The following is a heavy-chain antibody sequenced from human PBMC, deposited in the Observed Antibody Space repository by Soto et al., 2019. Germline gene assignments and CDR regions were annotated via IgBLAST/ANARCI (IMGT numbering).Heavy chain of an antibody. V-gene: IGHV3-21*01. CDR3: ARRRGCSGGSCFKSHDFDY. D-gene: IGHD2-15*01. CDR1: GFTFSSYS. Sequence: GGSLRLSCAASGFTFSSYSMNWVRQAPGKGLEWVSSISSSSSYIYYADSVKGRFTISRDNAKNSLYLQMNSLRAEDTAVYYCARRRGCSGGSCFKSHDFDYWGQGTLVTVSS. J-gene: IGHJ4*02. CDR2: ISSSSSYI.